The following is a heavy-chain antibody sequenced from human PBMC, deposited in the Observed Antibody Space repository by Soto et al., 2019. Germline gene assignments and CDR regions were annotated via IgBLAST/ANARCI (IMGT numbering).Heavy chain of an antibody. V-gene: IGHV4-30-4*08. Sequence: SETLSLTCSVSGGSISGDYYWSWIRQSPEKGLEWIGYIYYSGGAHYNPSFKSRVTISVDTATNQVSLRMSSVTAADTAVYFCGRVVEGATRHTDFDSWGQGTLVTVSS. CDR1: GGSISGDYY. CDR3: GRVVEGATRHTDFDS. CDR2: IYYSGGA. J-gene: IGHJ5*01. D-gene: IGHD2-21*01.